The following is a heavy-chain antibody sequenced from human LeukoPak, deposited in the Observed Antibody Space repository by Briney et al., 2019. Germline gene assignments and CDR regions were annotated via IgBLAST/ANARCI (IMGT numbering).Heavy chain of an antibody. CDR2: IYTSGST. V-gene: IGHV4-61*02. J-gene: IGHJ4*02. Sequence: SETLSLTCTVSRGSISSGSYYWSWIRQPAGKGLEWIGRIYTSGSTNYNPSLKSRVTISVDTSKNQFSLKLSSVTAADTAVYYCARATMFGDYFDYWGQGTLVTVSS. CDR3: ARATMFGDYFDY. CDR1: RGSISSGSYY. D-gene: IGHD3-10*02.